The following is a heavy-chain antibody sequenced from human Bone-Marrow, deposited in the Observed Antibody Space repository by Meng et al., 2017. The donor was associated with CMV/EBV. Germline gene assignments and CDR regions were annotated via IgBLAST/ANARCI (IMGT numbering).Heavy chain of an antibody. J-gene: IGHJ6*02. Sequence: GESLKISCAASGFTFSSYGMHWVRQAPGKGLEWVAFIRYDGSNKYYADSVKGRFTISRDNSKNTLYLQMNSLRAEDTAVYYCAKDQKGSGSYYYYYYYGMDVWGQGTTVTVSS. V-gene: IGHV3-30*02. CDR2: IRYDGSNK. CDR1: GFTFSSYG. D-gene: IGHD3-10*01. CDR3: AKDQKGSGSYYYYYYYGMDV.